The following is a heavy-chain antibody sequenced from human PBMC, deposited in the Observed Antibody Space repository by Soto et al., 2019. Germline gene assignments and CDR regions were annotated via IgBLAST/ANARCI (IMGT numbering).Heavy chain of an antibody. CDR2: IYYSGST. CDR1: GGSISSSGYY. V-gene: IGHV4-39*01. CDR3: ARQFSVYGDYGRYFDF. Sequence: QLQLQESGPGLVKPSETLSLTCTVSGGSISSSGYYWGWIRQPPGKGLEWIGTIYYSGSTYYNPSLKSRVTISVDTSKNQFSLKLSSVTAADTAVYYCARQFSVYGDYGRYFDFGAREPWSPSPQ. D-gene: IGHD4-17*01. J-gene: IGHJ4*02.